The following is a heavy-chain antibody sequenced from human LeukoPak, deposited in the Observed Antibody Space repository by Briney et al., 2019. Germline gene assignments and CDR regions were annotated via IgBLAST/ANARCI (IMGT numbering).Heavy chain of an antibody. J-gene: IGHJ4*02. CDR3: AKQLGYCSDGSCYFPY. Sequence: GGSLRLSCAASGFTFSSSAKSWVRQAPGKGLEWVSAISNNGGYTYYADSVQGRFTISRDNSKSTLCLQMNSLRAEDTAVYYCAKQLGYCSDGSCYFPYWGQGTLVTVSS. CDR2: ISNNGGYT. D-gene: IGHD2-15*01. V-gene: IGHV3-23*01. CDR1: GFTFSSSA.